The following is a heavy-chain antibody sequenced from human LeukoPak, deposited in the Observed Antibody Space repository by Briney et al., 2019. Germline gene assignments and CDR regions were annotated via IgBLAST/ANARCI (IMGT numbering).Heavy chain of an antibody. CDR2: INHSGST. D-gene: IGHD3-22*01. CDR1: GGSFSGYY. V-gene: IGHV4-34*01. CDR3: ASVSSDDSSGSDY. J-gene: IGHJ4*02. Sequence: SETPSLTCAVYGGSFSGYYWSWIRQPPGKGLEWIGEINHSGSTNYNPSLKSRVTISVDTSKNQFSLKLSSVTAADTAVYYCASVSSDDSSGSDYWGQGTLVTVSS.